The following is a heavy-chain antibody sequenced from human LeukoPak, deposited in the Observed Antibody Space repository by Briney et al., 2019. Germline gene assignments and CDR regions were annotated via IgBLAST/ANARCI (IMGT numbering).Heavy chain of an antibody. V-gene: IGHV3-23*01. Sequence: GGSLRLSCAASGFTFSSYAMSWVRQAPGKGLEWVSAISGSGGSTYYADSVKGRFTISRDNSKNTLYLQMNSLRAEDTAVYSCAKVSCSSTSCYYHYYYYMDVWGKGTTVTVSS. CDR1: GFTFSSYA. CDR2: ISGSGGST. J-gene: IGHJ6*03. CDR3: AKVSCSSTSCYYHYYYYMDV. D-gene: IGHD2-2*01.